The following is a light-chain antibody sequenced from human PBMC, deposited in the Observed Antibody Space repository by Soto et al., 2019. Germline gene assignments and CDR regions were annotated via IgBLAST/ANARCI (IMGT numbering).Light chain of an antibody. CDR3: QQHNGWPLT. Sequence: EIVMTQXPATLSVSPGERATLSCRASQSAGTNLAWYQQKPGQAPRLLIYGASNRAAGTPARFSGSGSGTELPLTISSLQSEDLAVYYCQQHNGWPLTFGQGTRLDIK. CDR2: GAS. J-gene: IGKJ5*01. V-gene: IGKV3-15*01. CDR1: QSAGTN.